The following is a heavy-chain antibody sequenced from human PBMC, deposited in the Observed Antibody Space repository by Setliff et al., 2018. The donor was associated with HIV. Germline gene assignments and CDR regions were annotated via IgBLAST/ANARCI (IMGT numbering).Heavy chain of an antibody. CDR2: IKSKSDGGTT. CDR3: ARDLTDAINWFDP. J-gene: IGHJ5*02. Sequence: GSLRLSCAASGFTFNNAWMSWVRQAPGKGLEWVGHIKSKSDGGTTDYAAPVKGRFTISRDDSKNTLYLQMNSLRVEDTAVYYCARDLTDAINWFDPWGQGTLVTVSS. CDR1: GFTFNNAW. D-gene: IGHD2-2*01. V-gene: IGHV3-15*01.